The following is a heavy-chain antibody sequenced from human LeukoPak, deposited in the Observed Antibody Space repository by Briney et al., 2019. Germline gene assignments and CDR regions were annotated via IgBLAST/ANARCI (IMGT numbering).Heavy chain of an antibody. D-gene: IGHD5-18*01. Sequence: GGSLRLSCAASGFTFRDAGMSWVRQAPGKGLEWVSRIRSETDGGTTDYAAPVKGRFTISRDDSKSMVYLQMSSLKTEDTAVYFCAHRDTAMVRVDYWGQGTLVTVSS. CDR1: GFTFRDAG. CDR3: AHRDTAMVRVDY. CDR2: IRSETDGGTT. V-gene: IGHV3-15*01. J-gene: IGHJ4*02.